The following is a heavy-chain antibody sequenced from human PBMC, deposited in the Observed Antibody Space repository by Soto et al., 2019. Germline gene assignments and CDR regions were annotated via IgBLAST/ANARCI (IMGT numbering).Heavy chain of an antibody. CDR1: GGSISSGDYY. CDR2: IYYSGIT. V-gene: IGHV4-30-4*01. Sequence: SETLSLTCTVSGGSISSGDYYWSWIRQPPGKGLEWIGSIYYSGITYYNPSLKSRVTISVDTSKNQFSLKLNSVTAADTAVYYCASRHSSPYFDYWGQGTLVTVSS. J-gene: IGHJ4*02. D-gene: IGHD6-13*01. CDR3: ASRHSSPYFDY.